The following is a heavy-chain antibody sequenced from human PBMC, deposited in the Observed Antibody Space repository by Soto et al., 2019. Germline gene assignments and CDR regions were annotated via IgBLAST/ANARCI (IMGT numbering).Heavy chain of an antibody. V-gene: IGHV4-59*01. D-gene: IGHD6-13*01. Sequence: QVQLQESGPGLVKPSETLSLTCTVSGGSISSYYWSWIRQPPGKGLEWIGYIYYSGSTNYNPSLKSRVTISVDTSKNQFSLKLSSVTAADTAVYYWAREFKAASSSWFDPWGQGTLVTVSS. CDR3: AREFKAASSSWFDP. CDR2: IYYSGST. CDR1: GGSISSYY. J-gene: IGHJ5*02.